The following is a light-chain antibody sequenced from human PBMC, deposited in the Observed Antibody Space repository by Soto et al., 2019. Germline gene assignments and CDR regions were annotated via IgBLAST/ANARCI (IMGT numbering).Light chain of an antibody. V-gene: IGKV3-20*01. J-gene: IGKJ1*01. CDR2: GAS. Sequence: IVWTQSPGTLSLYQGERATLSCRASQSVSSSSLAWYQQKPGQAPRLLIYGASSRATGIPDRFSGSASGTDFTLTISRLEPEDFAVYYCQQDGSSPQTFGQGTKVDIK. CDR1: QSVSSSS. CDR3: QQDGSSPQT.